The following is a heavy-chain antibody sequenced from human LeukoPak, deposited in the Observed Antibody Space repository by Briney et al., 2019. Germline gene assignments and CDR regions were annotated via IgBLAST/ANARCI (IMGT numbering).Heavy chain of an antibody. CDR2: ISWNSGSI. CDR3: AKDIDVYGDYWQAFDI. D-gene: IGHD4-17*01. V-gene: IGHV3-9*01. CDR1: GFTFDDYA. Sequence: PGGSLRLSCAASGFTFDDYAMHWVRQAPGKGLEWVSGISWNSGSIGYADSVKGRFTISRDNAKNSLYLQMNSLRAEDTALYYCAKDIDVYGDYWQAFDIWGQGTMVTVSS. J-gene: IGHJ3*02.